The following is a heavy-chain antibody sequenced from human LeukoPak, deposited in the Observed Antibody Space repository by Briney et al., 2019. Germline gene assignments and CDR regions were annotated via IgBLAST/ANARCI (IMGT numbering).Heavy chain of an antibody. J-gene: IGHJ4*02. CDR2: IYYSGST. Sequence: SETLSLTCAVSGGSISSGDYYWSWIRQPPGKGLEWIGYIYYSGSTHYNPSLKSRVTISVDTSKNQFSLKLSSVTAADTAVYYCARGPNYVWGSYRYFDYWGQGTLVTVSS. CDR3: ARGPNYVWGSYRYFDY. V-gene: IGHV4-30-4*01. CDR1: GGSISSGDYY. D-gene: IGHD3-16*02.